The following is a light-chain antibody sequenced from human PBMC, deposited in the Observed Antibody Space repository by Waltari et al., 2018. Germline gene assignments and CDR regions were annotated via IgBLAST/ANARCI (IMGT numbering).Light chain of an antibody. V-gene: IGLV2-14*02. CDR3: CSYTNTHVV. CDR1: SVELGGTN. CDR2: EAT. Sequence: PALPQPASVAGSPGRPSPIPVTGPSVELGGTNLFSWYQQHPGQAPKLIIYEATKRTSGVSNRFSGSKSGNTASLTISGLQAEDEGDYYCCSYTNTHVVFGGGTKLTVL. J-gene: IGLJ2*01.